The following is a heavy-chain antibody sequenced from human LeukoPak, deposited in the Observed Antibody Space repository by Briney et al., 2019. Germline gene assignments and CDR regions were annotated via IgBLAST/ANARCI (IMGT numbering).Heavy chain of an antibody. CDR3: AKDLGRYQNNYFDY. CDR1: GFTFNSYA. J-gene: IGHJ4*02. V-gene: IGHV3-23*01. Sequence: GGSLRLSCAASGFTFNSYAMSWVRQAPEKGLEWVATISGSGGGTYYADSVKGRFTISRDDSKNTLYLQMNSLRAEDTAVYYCAKDLGRYQNNYFDYWGQGTLVTVSS. CDR2: ISGSGGGT. D-gene: IGHD1-26*01.